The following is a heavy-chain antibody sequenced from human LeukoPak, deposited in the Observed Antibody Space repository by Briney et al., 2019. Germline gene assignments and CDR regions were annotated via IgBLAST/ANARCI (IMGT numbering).Heavy chain of an antibody. CDR1: GGTYSSYA. CDR3: ARDAEGPTVRVRYYYYMDV. D-gene: IGHD4-11*01. V-gene: IGHV1-69*05. Sequence: SVKVSCKAPGGTYSSYAISWVRQAPGQGLEWMGGIIPIFGTANYAQKFQGRVTITTDESTSTAYMELSSLRSEDTAVYYCARDAEGPTVRVRYYYYMDVWGKGTTVTVSS. CDR2: IIPIFGTA. J-gene: IGHJ6*03.